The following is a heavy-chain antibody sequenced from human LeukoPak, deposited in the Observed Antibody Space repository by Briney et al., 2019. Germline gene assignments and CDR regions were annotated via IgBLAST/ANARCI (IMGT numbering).Heavy chain of an antibody. V-gene: IGHV3-23*01. CDR3: AKDNYGGIFAS. D-gene: IGHD4-17*01. CDR2: ISDTVRDT. J-gene: IGHJ4*02. Sequence: PGESLRLSCAASGFTFSAYGMSWVRQAPGKGLEWVSQISDTVRDTWYANSVKGRFIISRDNSRDTVYLQMSSLRPEDTALYFCAKDNYGGIFASWGQGTLVTVSS. CDR1: GFTFSAYG.